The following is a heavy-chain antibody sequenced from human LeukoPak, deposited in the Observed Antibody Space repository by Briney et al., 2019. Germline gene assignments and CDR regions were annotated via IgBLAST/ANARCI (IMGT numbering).Heavy chain of an antibody. CDR1: GVSISSSSYY. D-gene: IGHD2-2*01. CDR2: IYYSGST. V-gene: IGHV4-61*01. CDR3: ARDQDIVVVPANWVWFDP. J-gene: IGHJ5*02. Sequence: SETLSLTCTVSGVSISSSSYYWSWIRQPPGKGLEWIGYIYYSGSTNYNPSLNRRVTISVDTSKNQFSLMLSSVTAADTAFYYCARDQDIVVVPANWVWFDPWGQGTLVTVSS.